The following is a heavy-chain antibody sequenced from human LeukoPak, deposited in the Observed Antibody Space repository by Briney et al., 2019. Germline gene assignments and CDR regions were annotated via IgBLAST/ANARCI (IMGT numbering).Heavy chain of an antibody. CDR1: GGSISSGGYS. CDR3: ATWDIILMVYAT. Sequence: KTSQTLSLTCTVSGGSISSGGYSWSWIRQHPGKGLEWIGYIYYSGSTYYNPSLKSRVTISVDTSKNQFSLKLSSVTAADTAVYYCATWDIILMVYATWGQGTLVTASS. D-gene: IGHD2-8*01. CDR2: IYYSGST. J-gene: IGHJ4*02. V-gene: IGHV4-31*03.